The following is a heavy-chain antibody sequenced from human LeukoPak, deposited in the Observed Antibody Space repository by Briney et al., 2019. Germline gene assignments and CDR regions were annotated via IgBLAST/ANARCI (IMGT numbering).Heavy chain of an antibody. CDR3: ARGYGSGSYYGY. CDR1: GGSFSGYY. V-gene: IGHV4-34*01. Sequence: SETLSLTCAVYGGSFSGYYWSWIRQPPGKGLEWIGEINHSGSTNYNPSLKSRVTISVDTSKNQFSLKLSSVTAADTAVYYCARGYGSGSYYGYWGQGTLVTVSS. D-gene: IGHD3-10*01. J-gene: IGHJ4*02. CDR2: INHSGST.